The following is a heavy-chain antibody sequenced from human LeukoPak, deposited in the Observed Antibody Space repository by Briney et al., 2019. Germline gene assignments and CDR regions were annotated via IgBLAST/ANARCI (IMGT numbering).Heavy chain of an antibody. Sequence: PSETLSLTCAVYGGSFSGYYWSWIRQPPGKGLEWIGEINHSGSTNYNPSLKSRVTISVDTSKNQFSLKLSSVTAADPAVYYCARASPGSGWSFDYWGQGTLVTVSS. J-gene: IGHJ4*02. CDR2: INHSGST. V-gene: IGHV4-34*01. CDR1: GGSFSGYY. CDR3: ARASPGSGWSFDY. D-gene: IGHD6-19*01.